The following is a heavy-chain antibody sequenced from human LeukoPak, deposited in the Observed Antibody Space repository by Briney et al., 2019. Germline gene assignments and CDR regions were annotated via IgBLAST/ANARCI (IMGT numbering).Heavy chain of an antibody. J-gene: IGHJ4*02. D-gene: IGHD2-8*01. CDR1: GFTFGKYW. Sequence: GGSLRLSCVASGFTFGKYWMSWVRQAPGKGLEWVSSISGSGYNTYYIDSVKGRFTISRDNSKNTLYLQMNSLRAEDTAVYYCARPVGVTNRVMEDYWGQGTLVTVSS. CDR3: ARPVGVTNRVMEDY. V-gene: IGHV3-23*01. CDR2: ISGSGYNT.